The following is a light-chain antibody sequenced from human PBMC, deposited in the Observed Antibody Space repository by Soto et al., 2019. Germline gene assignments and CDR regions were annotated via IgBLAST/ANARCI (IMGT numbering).Light chain of an antibody. V-gene: IGKV3-15*01. CDR1: PSVSSN. CDR2: GAS. CDR3: QQYDNWSTWT. Sequence: EIVMTQSPATLSVSPGERATLSCRASPSVSSNFAWYQQKPGQAPRLLIYGASTRATGITARFSGGWSGTECTLTISSLQSKDFAVYYCQQYDNWSTWTFGQGTKVEIK. J-gene: IGKJ1*01.